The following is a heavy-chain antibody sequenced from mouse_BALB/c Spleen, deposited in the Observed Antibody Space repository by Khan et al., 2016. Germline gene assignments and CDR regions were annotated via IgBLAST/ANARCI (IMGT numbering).Heavy chain of an antibody. CDR3: PRYRYYYGSSGYCDV. CDR1: GYTFTNYG. Sequence: IQSVQSGPELKKPGKTVKISCKASGYTFTNYGMNWVKQAPGKGLKWMGWINTYSGESTYADDFKGRFAFSLETSANTAHLQINNLKNEDTSTYFYPRYRYYYGSSGYCDVWGAGTTVTVSS. V-gene: IGHV9-3-1*01. CDR2: INTYSGES. J-gene: IGHJ1*01. D-gene: IGHD1-1*01.